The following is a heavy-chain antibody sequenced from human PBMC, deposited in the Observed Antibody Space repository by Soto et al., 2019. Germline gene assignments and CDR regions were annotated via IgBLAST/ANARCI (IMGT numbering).Heavy chain of an antibody. CDR2: IYYSGGT. V-gene: IGHV4-59*08. Sequence: SETLSLTCTVSGGSISSYYWSWIRQPPGKGLEWIGYIYYSGGTYYNPSLESRVTISVDTSKNHFSLKVTSATVADTAVYYCARLGGYCSSTGCYGYYALDVWGQGTTVTVSS. CDR3: ARLGGYCSSTGCYGYYALDV. D-gene: IGHD2-2*01. J-gene: IGHJ6*02. CDR1: GGSISSYY.